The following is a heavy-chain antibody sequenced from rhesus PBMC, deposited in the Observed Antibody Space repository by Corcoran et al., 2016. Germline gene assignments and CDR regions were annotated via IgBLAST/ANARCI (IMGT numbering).Heavy chain of an antibody. CDR1: GYPFTSYY. D-gene: IGHD1-26*01. CDR2: ISPDNGNK. V-gene: IGHV1-1*01. Sequence: QVQLVQSGAEIKQPGSSVKLSCKSSGYPFTSYYIHWVRQSPGQGLEWIGLISPDNGNKGYAQNCQGRVTITTDTSTSTGYMELSSLRSEDTAVYYCTRGGNWNLDYWGQGVLVTVSS. CDR3: TRGGNWNLDY. J-gene: IGHJ4*01.